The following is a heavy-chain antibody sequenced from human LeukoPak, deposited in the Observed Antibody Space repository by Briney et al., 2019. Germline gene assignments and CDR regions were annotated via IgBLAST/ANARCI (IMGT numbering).Heavy chain of an antibody. CDR3: ARVQGFGSGRPTYYHYGMDV. CDR2: IYTSGST. Sequence: SETLSLTCTVSGGSISSYYWSWIRQPAGKGLEWIGRIYTSGSTNYNPSLKSRVTMSVDTSKNQFSLKLSSVTAADTAVYYCARVQGFGSGRPTYYHYGMDVWGQGTTVTVSS. V-gene: IGHV4-4*07. J-gene: IGHJ6*02. D-gene: IGHD3-10*01. CDR1: GGSISSYY.